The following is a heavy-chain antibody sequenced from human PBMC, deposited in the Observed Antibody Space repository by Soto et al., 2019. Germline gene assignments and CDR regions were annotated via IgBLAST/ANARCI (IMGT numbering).Heavy chain of an antibody. CDR2: INHSGST. CDR3: ARRVGADAFDY. Sequence: QVQLQQWGAGLLKPSETLSLTCAVYGGSFSGYYWSWIRQPPGKGLEWIGEINHSGSTNYNPSLKSRVTISVDTSKNQFSLKLSSVTAADTAVYYCARRVGADAFDYWGQGTLVTVSS. CDR1: GGSFSGYY. D-gene: IGHD1-26*01. J-gene: IGHJ4*02. V-gene: IGHV4-34*01.